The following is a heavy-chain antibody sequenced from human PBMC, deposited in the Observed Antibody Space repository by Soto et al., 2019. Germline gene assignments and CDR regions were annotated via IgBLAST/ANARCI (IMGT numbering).Heavy chain of an antibody. CDR2: IIPIFGTA. V-gene: IGHV1-69*13. J-gene: IGHJ6*02. CDR3: ARVLVVGLRLIGYYGMDV. CDR1: GGTFSSYA. D-gene: IGHD5-12*01. Sequence: SVKVSCKASGGTFSSYAISWVRQAPRQGLEWMGGIIPIFGTANYAQKFQGRVTITADESTSTAYMELSSLRSEDTAVYYCARVLVVGLRLIGYYGMDVWGQGTTVTVSS.